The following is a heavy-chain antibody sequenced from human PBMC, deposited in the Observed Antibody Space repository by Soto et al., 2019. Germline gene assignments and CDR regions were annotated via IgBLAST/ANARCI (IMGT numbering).Heavy chain of an antibody. Sequence: QVQLVESGGGVVQPGRSLRLSCAASGFTFSSYAMHWVRQAPGKGLEWVAVISYDGSNKYYADSVKGRFTISRDNSKNTLYLQMNSLRAEDTAVYYWARDRGSGRDYYYGMDVWGQGTTVTVSS. D-gene: IGHD3-10*01. J-gene: IGHJ6*02. CDR2: ISYDGSNK. CDR3: ARDRGSGRDYYYGMDV. CDR1: GFTFSSYA. V-gene: IGHV3-30-3*01.